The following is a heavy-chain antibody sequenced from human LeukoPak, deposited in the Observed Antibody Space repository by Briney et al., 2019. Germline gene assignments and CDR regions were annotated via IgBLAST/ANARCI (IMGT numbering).Heavy chain of an antibody. V-gene: IGHV4-34*01. D-gene: IGHD2-15*01. CDR3: ARHISYCSGGSCYAGRYRRHFDY. J-gene: IGHJ4*02. CDR2: INHSGST. CDR1: GGSFSGYY. Sequence: KTSETLSLTCAVYGGSFSGYYWSWIRQSPGKGLEWTGEINHSGSTNYNPSLKSRVTISVDTSKNQFSLQLSSVTAADTAVYYCARHISYCSGGSCYAGRYRRHFDYWGQGTLVTVSS.